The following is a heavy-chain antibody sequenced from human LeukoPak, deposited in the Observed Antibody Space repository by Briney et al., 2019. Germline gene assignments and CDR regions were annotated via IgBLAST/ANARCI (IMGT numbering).Heavy chain of an antibody. CDR1: GGTFSSYA. CDR3: ARDRPPGDFDRLPDAFDI. V-gene: IGHV1-69*13. J-gene: IGHJ3*02. D-gene: IGHD3-9*01. Sequence: GASVKVSCKASGGTFSSYAISWVRQAPGQGLEWMGGIIPIFGTANYAQKFQGRVTITADESTSTAYMELSSLRSEDTAVYYCARDRPPGDFDRLPDAFDIWGQGTMVTVSS. CDR2: IIPIFGTA.